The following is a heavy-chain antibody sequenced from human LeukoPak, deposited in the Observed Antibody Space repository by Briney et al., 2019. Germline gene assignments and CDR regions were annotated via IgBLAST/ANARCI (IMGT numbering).Heavy chain of an antibody. CDR1: GGTFSSYA. Sequence: ASVKVSCKASGGTFSSYAISWVRQAPGQGLEWMGRIIPILGIANYAQKFQGRVTITADKSTSTAYMELSSLRSEDTAVYYCASSGITMVRGVPTPFDYWGQGTLVTVSS. CDR3: ASSGITMVRGVPTPFDY. J-gene: IGHJ4*02. V-gene: IGHV1-69*04. D-gene: IGHD3-10*01. CDR2: IIPILGIA.